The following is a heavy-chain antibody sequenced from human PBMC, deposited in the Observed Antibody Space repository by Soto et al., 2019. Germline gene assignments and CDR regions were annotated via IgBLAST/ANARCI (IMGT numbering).Heavy chain of an antibody. D-gene: IGHD1-26*01. Sequence: QVQLVQSGAEVKKPGSSVKVSCKASGGTFSKYAFSWVRQAPGQGLEWMGGIIPIFGTSNYAQKFQGRVTVIAESTNTAYMELSSLTPEDTAIYYCATWERIVGPFHYWGQGTLVTVSS. CDR3: ATWERIVGPFHY. CDR2: IIPIFGTS. J-gene: IGHJ4*02. V-gene: IGHV1-69*01. CDR1: GGTFSKYA.